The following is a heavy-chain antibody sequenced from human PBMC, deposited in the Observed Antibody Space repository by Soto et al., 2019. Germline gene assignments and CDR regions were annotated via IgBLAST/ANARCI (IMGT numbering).Heavy chain of an antibody. Sequence: TSETLSLTCAVYGGSFSGYYWSWIRQPPGKGLEWIGEINHSGSTNYNPSLKSRVTISVDTSKNQFSLKLSSVTAADTAVYYCARPLGDYWGQGTLVTVSS. CDR2: INHSGST. J-gene: IGHJ4*02. CDR1: GGSFSGYY. CDR3: ARPLGDY. V-gene: IGHV4-34*01.